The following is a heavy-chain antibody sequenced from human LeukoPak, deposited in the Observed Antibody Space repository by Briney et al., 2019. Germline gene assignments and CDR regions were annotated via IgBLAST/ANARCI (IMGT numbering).Heavy chain of an antibody. V-gene: IGHV4-39*01. CDR3: ARSRDGYDGDFDY. CDR1: GGSIRSSYYY. J-gene: IGHJ4*02. CDR2: IYDSGST. Sequence: SETLSLTCTVSGGSIRSSYYYWGWIRQPPGKGLEWIGSIYDSGSTYYNPSLKSRVTISVDTSKNQFSLKLNSVTAADTAVYYCARSRDGYDGDFDYWGQGTLVTVSS. D-gene: IGHD5-24*01.